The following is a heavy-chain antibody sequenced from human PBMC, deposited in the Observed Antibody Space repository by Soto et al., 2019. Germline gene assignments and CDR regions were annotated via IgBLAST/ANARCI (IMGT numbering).Heavy chain of an antibody. CDR1: GYTFTGYY. J-gene: IGHJ6*02. CDR3: ARDYSSSWYYYYGMDV. D-gene: IGHD6-13*01. V-gene: IGHV1-2*02. Sequence: ASVKVSCKASGYTFTGYYMHWVRQAPGQGLEWMGWINPNSGGTNYAQKFQGRVTMTRDTSISTAYMELSRLRSDDTAVYYCARDYSSSWYYYYGMDVWGQGTTGTAP. CDR2: INPNSGGT.